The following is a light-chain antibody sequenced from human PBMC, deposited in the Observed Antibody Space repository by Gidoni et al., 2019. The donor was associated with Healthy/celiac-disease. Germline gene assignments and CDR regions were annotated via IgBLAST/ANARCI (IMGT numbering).Light chain of an antibody. CDR2: DAS. CDR3: QQRSNGPPLFT. Sequence: EIVLTQSPATLSLSPGERATLSCRASQIVSSYLAWYQQKPGQAPRLLIYDASNRATGIPARFSGSGSGTDFTLTISSLEPEDFAVYYCQQRSNGPPLFTFGPGTKVDIK. V-gene: IGKV3-11*01. J-gene: IGKJ3*01. CDR1: QIVSSY.